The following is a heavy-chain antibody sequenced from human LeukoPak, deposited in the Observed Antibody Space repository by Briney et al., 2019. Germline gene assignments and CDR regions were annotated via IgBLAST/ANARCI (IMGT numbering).Heavy chain of an antibody. CDR3: AKDPGPTYYDFWSGYIDY. CDR1: GFTFSSYA. V-gene: IGHV3-23*01. Sequence: GESLRLSCAASGFTFSSYAMSWVRQAPGKGLEWVSAISGSGGSTYYADSVKGRFTISRDNSKNTLYLQMNSLRAEDTAVYYCAKDPGPTYYDFWSGYIDYWGQGTLVTVSS. D-gene: IGHD3-3*01. J-gene: IGHJ4*02. CDR2: ISGSGGST.